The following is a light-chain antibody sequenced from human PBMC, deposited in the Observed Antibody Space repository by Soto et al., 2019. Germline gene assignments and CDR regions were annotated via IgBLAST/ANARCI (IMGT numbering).Light chain of an antibody. CDR3: LQYSTGPPLYT. V-gene: IGKV3-15*01. J-gene: IGKJ2*01. CDR1: QSVSSY. Sequence: EIVMTQSPATLSVSLGERVTLSCRASQSVSSYLAWYQQKPGQAPRLLIADASTRATDIPDRFSGSGSGTDFTLTISRLQSTDLAVYYCLQYSTGPPLYTFGQGTKLEIK. CDR2: DAS.